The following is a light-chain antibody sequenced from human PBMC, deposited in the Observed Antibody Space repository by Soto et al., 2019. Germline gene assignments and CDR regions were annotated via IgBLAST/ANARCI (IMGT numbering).Light chain of an antibody. V-gene: IGKV1-9*01. CDR2: AAS. J-gene: IGKJ5*01. Sequence: QLSQSPSSLSASVGDSVTITCRASQGISSFLAWYQQKPGKAPKLLIYAASTLQSGVPSRFSGSGSGTDFTLTISSLQPEDFATYFCQQLNSYPMTFGQGTRLEI. CDR3: QQLNSYPMT. CDR1: QGISSF.